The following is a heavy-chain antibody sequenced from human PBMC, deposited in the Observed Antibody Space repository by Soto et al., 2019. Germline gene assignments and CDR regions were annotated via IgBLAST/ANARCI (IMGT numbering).Heavy chain of an antibody. V-gene: IGHV3-23*01. CDR1: GFTFSSYA. J-gene: IGHJ4*02. CDR3: ARRGPGTDFDY. Sequence: EVQLLDSGGGLVQPGGSLRLSCAASGFTFSSYAMNWVRQAPGKGLEWVSVISGSGDSTYYADSVKGRFTISRDNSKNTLYLQMNSLRTEDTAVYYCARRGPGTDFDYWGQGTRVTVSS. CDR2: ISGSGDST. D-gene: IGHD6-13*01.